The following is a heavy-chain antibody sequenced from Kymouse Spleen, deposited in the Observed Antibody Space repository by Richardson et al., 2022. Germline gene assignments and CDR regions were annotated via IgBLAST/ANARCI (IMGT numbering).Heavy chain of an antibody. V-gene: IGHV4-34*01. CDR2: INHSGST. D-gene: IGHD4-11,IGHD4-11*01. CDR1: GGSFSGYY. Sequence: QVQLQQWGAGLLKPSETLSLTCAVYGGSFSGYYWSWIRQPPGKGLEWIGEINHSGSTNYNPSLKSRVTISVDTSKNQFSLKLSSVTAADTAVYYCARRTDYSNHRAFDIWGQGTMVTVSS. CDR3: ARRTDYSNHRAFDI. J-gene: IGHJ3*02.